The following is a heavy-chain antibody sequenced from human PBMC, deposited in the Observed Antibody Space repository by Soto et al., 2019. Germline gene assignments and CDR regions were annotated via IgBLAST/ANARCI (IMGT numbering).Heavy chain of an antibody. CDR1: GGSISSSSYY. D-gene: IGHD5-18*01. J-gene: IGHJ4*02. V-gene: IGHV4-39*01. Sequence: QLQLQESGPGLVKPSETLSLTCTVSGGSISSSSYYWGWIRQPPGKGLEWIGSIYYSGSTYYNPSLKSRVTISVDTSKNQFSLKLSSVTAADTAVYHCARHIKVRSYGLTFDYWGQGTLVTVSS. CDR2: IYYSGST. CDR3: ARHIKVRSYGLTFDY.